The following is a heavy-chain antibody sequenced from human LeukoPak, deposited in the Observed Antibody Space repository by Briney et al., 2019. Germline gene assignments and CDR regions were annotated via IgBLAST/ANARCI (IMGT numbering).Heavy chain of an antibody. J-gene: IGHJ6*03. V-gene: IGHV4-34*01. CDR1: GGSFSGYY. CDR3: ASVRRGFGESSKYYAYYYMGV. Sequence: SETLSLTCAVYGGSFSGYYWSWIRQPPGKGLEWIGEMNHSGSANYNPSLKSRVTISLDTSKNQFSLKLSSVTAADTAVYYCASVRRGFGESSKYYAYYYMGVWGKGTTVTISS. D-gene: IGHD3-10*01. CDR2: MNHSGSA.